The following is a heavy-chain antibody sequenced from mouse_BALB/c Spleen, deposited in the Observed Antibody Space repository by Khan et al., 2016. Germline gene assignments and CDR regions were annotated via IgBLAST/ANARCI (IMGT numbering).Heavy chain of an antibody. V-gene: IGHV3-2*02. D-gene: IGHD1-1*01. CDR2: ISYSGST. CDR3: ACTTGYAMDY. J-gene: IGHJ4*01. Sequence: EVQLQESGPGLVKPSQSLSLTCTVTGYSITSDYAWNWIRQFPGNKLEWMGYISYSGSTSSNPSLKSRISITRDTSKNQFFLQLNSVTTEDTATYYCACTTGYAMDYGGQGTSVTVSS. CDR1: GYSITSDYA.